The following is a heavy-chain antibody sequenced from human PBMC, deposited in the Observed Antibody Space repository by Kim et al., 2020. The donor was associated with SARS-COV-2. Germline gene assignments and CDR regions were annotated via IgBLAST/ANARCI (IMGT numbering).Heavy chain of an antibody. V-gene: IGHV4-34*01. J-gene: IGHJ6*03. CDR2: INHSGST. CDR1: GGSFSGYY. CDR3: ARVRSYYYYYMDV. Sequence: SETLSLTCAVYGGSFSGYYWSWIRQPPGKGLEWIGEINHSGSTNYNPSLKSRVTISVDTSKNQFSLKLSSVTAADTAVYYCARVRSYYYYYMDVWGKGTTVTVSS.